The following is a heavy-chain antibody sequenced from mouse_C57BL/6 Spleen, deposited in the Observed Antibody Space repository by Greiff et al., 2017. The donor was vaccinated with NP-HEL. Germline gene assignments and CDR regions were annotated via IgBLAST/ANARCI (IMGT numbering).Heavy chain of an antibody. CDR3: ARVGITTVYFDY. CDR2: INPNNGGT. D-gene: IGHD1-1*01. J-gene: IGHJ2*01. Sequence: EVQLQQSGPELVKPGASVKISCKASGYTFTDYYMNWVKQSHGKSLEWIGDINPNNGGTSYNQKFKGKATLTVDKSSSTAYMELRSLTSEDSAVYYCARVGITTVYFDYWGQGTTLTVSS. CDR1: GYTFTDYY. V-gene: IGHV1-26*01.